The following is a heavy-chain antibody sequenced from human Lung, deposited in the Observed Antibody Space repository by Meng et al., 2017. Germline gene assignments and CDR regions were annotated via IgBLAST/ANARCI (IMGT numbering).Heavy chain of an antibody. CDR2: IYQSVRT. J-gene: IGHJ5*02. D-gene: IGHD3-3*01. Sequence: LWNPPGPRTPHLPVFVGYFRSRIRWCWVRQSTGGGLECIGEIYQSVRTNYNPSLESRVTISLDKSQHHFSLKVKSVTAADTAVYYCVRGGQDQAYYDFWIGPFDPWGQGTLVTVSS. CDR1: VGYFRSRIR. CDR3: VRGGQDQAYYDFWIGPFDP. V-gene: IGHV4-4*03.